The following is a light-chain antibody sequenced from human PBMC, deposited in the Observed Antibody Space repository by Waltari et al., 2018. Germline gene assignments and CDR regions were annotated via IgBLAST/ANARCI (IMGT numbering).Light chain of an antibody. V-gene: IGKV3-15*01. CDR3: QQYNNWPPSYT. J-gene: IGKJ2*01. Sequence: EIVMTQSPATLSVSPGERATLSCRASQSVGSDLAWYQQKPGQAPTLLIFGASTRATGIPARFSGSGSGTEFTLTISSLQSEDFAVYYCQQYNNWPPSYTFGQGTKLEIK. CDR1: QSVGSD. CDR2: GAS.